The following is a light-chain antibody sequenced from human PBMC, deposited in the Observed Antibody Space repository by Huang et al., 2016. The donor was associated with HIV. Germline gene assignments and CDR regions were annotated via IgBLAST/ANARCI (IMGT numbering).Light chain of an antibody. CDR2: DAS. CDR3: QQYDYLPPWT. J-gene: IGKJ1*01. CDR1: QDIYNY. V-gene: IGKV1-33*01. Sequence: DIQMTQSPSSLSASVGDRVTITCQASQDIYNYLNWYQQKPGKAPKLLIYDASNLQTGVPSGFSGSGAGSDFTFTISSLQPEDIATYFCQQYDYLPPWTFGQGTKVEIK.